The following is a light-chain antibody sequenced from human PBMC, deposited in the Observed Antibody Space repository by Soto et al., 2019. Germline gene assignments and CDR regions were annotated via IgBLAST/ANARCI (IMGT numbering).Light chain of an antibody. J-gene: IGKJ2*01. V-gene: IGKV1-39*01. CDR1: QTINRY. Sequence: DIQLTQSPSSLSASVGDRVTITCRASQTINRYLNWYREKPGKGPKLLISAATTLQTGVPSRFTGSGFGRDFALTISSLQPEDFATYYCQQSYSSPVYTFGQGTEVEIK. CDR3: QQSYSSPVYT. CDR2: AAT.